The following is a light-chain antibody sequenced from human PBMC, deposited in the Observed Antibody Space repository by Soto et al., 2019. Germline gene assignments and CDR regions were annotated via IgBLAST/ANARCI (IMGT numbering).Light chain of an antibody. CDR1: QSVRGY. Sequence: DIQMTQSPSSLSASVGDRVSITCRASQSVRGYLSWYQQKPGEAPKLLIYKASSLESGVPSRFSGSGSGTEFTLTISSLQPDDFATYYCQQYNSYWTFGQGTKVDIK. J-gene: IGKJ1*01. CDR2: KAS. CDR3: QQYNSYWT. V-gene: IGKV1-5*03.